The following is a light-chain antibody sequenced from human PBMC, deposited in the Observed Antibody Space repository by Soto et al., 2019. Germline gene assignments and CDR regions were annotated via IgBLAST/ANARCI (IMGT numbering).Light chain of an antibody. V-gene: IGKV3D-15*01. CDR3: QQYNNWPPLT. CDR2: GAS. Sequence: EIVMTQSPATLSVSPGERATLSCRASQSVSNNLAWYQQKPGQAPRLLIYGASTRATGIPARFSGSESGTEFTLTISSLQSEDFAVYYWQQYNNWPPLTFGGWTKVEIK. J-gene: IGKJ4*01. CDR1: QSVSNN.